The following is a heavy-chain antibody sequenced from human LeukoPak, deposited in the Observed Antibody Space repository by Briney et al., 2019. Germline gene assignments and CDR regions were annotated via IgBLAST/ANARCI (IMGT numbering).Heavy chain of an antibody. D-gene: IGHD3-22*01. Sequence: SGTLSLTCAVSGGSISSSNWWSWIRQPPGKGLEWIGYIYYSGSTNYNPSLKSRVTISVDTSKNQFSLKLSSVTAADTAVYYCASTFSSGYYYWGQGTLVTVSS. CDR3: ASTFSSGYYY. CDR2: IYYSGST. CDR1: GGSISSSNW. J-gene: IGHJ4*02. V-gene: IGHV4-59*08.